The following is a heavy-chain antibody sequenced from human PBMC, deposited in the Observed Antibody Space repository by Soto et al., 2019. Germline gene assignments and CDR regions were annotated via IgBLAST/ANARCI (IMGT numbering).Heavy chain of an antibody. CDR2: ITWKSGRI. CDR1: GFTFGDYG. J-gene: IGHJ4*02. Sequence: EVQLVESGGGMVQPGRSLRLSCTASGFTFGDYGMHWVRQAPGKGLEWVSGITWKSGRISYSDSVKGRFTISRDNARNTLDLQIGSPRPGGPALYFCVKDKARPVAGRWARDCWGQGTLVIASS. V-gene: IGHV3-9*01. CDR3: VKDKARPVAGRWARDC. D-gene: IGHD6-19*01.